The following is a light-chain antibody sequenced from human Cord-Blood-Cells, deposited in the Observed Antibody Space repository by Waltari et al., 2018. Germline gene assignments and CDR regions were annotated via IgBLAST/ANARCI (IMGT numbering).Light chain of an antibody. CDR3: CSYAGSYTVM. CDR1: SSDVAGYNY. Sequence: QSTLTQPRAVHGSHGQSDTIPCTGTSSDVAGYNYVSWYQQYPGTAPKLMIYDVSKLPSGVPDRFSGSKSGNTASLTISGLQAEDEADYYCCSYAGSYTVMFGGGTKLTVL. V-gene: IGLV2-11*01. J-gene: IGLJ3*02. CDR2: DVS.